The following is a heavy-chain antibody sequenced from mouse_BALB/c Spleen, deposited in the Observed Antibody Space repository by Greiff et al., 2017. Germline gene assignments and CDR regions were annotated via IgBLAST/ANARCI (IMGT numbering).Heavy chain of an antibody. CDR1: GYSFTSYW. D-gene: IGHD2-4*01. Sequence: VQLQQSGPQLVRPGASVKISCKASGYSFTSYWMHWVKQRPGQGLEWIGMIDPSDSETRLNQKFKDKATLTVDKSSSTAYMQLSSPTSEDSAVYYCAMITTGFAYWGQGTLVTVSA. J-gene: IGHJ3*01. CDR3: AMITTGFAY. CDR2: IDPSDSET. V-gene: IGHV1S126*01.